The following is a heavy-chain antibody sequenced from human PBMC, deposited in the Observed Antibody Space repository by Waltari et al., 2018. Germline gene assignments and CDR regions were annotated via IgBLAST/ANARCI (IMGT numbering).Heavy chain of an antibody. CDR1: GFSFSAYN. Sequence: QLVESGGGLVKPGSSLRLSCDSSGFSFSAYNWHWLRRAPGKGLEWVSSISSKSTYIYYADSVRGRFSISRDNAENSLFLQMNNLRGEDTAVYYCARDTIFYGSGSYDPWGQGTRVTVSS. V-gene: IGHV3-21*01. CDR2: ISSKSTYI. CDR3: ARDTIFYGSGSYDP. D-gene: IGHD3-10*01. J-gene: IGHJ5*02.